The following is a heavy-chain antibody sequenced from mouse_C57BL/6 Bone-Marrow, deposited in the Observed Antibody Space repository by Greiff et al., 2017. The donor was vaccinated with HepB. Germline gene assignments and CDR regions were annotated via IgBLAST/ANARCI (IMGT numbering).Heavy chain of an antibody. CDR3: ARRSYGSSYDYAMDY. CDR1: GYTFTNYW. D-gene: IGHD1-1*01. J-gene: IGHJ4*01. CDR2: IYPGGGYT. V-gene: IGHV1-63*01. Sequence: QVQLQQSGAELVRPGTSVKMSCKASGYTFTNYWIGWAKQRPGHGLEWIGDIYPGGGYTNYNEKFKGKATLTADKSSSTAYMQFSSLTSEDSAIYYCARRSYGSSYDYAMDYWGQGTSVTVSS.